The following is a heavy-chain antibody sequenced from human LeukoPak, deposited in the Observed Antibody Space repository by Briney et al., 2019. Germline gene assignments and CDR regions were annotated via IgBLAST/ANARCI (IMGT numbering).Heavy chain of an antibody. CDR1: GFTFRSYE. CDR2: ISSSGSTK. J-gene: IGHJ4*02. CDR3: ARDRSGYIDRPIDY. Sequence: GGSLRLFCVVSGFTFRSYEMNWVRQAPGKGLEWVSYISSSGSTKYYAESVKGRFTISRDNAKNSLYLQMNSLRAEDTAVYYCARDRSGYIDRPIDYWGQGALVTVSS. V-gene: IGHV3-48*03. D-gene: IGHD5-12*01.